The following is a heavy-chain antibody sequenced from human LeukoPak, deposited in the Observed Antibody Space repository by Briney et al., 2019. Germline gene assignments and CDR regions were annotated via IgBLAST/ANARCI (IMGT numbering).Heavy chain of an antibody. V-gene: IGHV4-39*01. J-gene: IGHJ3*02. CDR1: GGSISSSSYY. CDR3: AGATGHLEQFGVRHDAFDI. CDR2: IYYSGST. D-gene: IGHD3-10*01. Sequence: KTSETLSLTCTVSGGSISSSSYYWGWIRQPPGKGLEWIGSIYYSGSTYYNPSLKSRVTISVDTSKNQFSLKLSSVTAADTAVYYCAGATGHLEQFGVRHDAFDIWGQGTMVTVSS.